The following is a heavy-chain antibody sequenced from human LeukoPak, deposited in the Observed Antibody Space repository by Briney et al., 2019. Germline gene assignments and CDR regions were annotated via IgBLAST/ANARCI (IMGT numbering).Heavy chain of an antibody. CDR1: GYSLSRGYY. CDR3: ARGHALYGSYYFDY. J-gene: IGHJ4*02. V-gene: IGHV4-38-2*01. CDR2: IYHSGST. D-gene: IGHD3-10*01. Sequence: QASETLSLTCGVSGYSLSRGYYWGWIRQPPGKGLEWVGRIYHSGSTNYTPSLKSRVTISVDTSKNQFSLKLSSVTAADTAVYYCARGHALYGSYYFDYWGQGTLVTVSS.